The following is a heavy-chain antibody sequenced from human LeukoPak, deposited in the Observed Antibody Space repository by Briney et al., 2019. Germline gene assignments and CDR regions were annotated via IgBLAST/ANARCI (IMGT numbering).Heavy chain of an antibody. CDR1: GYSFTSYW. J-gene: IGHJ4*02. D-gene: IGHD5-18*01. CDR3: ARRGYTYGFDH. CDR2: FYPGDSDT. Sequence: GESLKISCKGSGYSFTSYWIGWVRQMPGKGLEWMGIFYPGDSDTRYSPSIQGQVTISADKSIGTAYLQWSSLKASDTAMYYCARRGYTYGFDHWGQGTLVTVSS. V-gene: IGHV5-51*01.